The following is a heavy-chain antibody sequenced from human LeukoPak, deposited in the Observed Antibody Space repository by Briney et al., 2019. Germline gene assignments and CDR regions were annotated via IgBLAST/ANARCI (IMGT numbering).Heavy chain of an antibody. V-gene: IGHV3-11*03. J-gene: IGHJ4*01. Sequence: GGSLRLSCAASGLTYRNYYFSWVRQAPGKGLEWISYISDDGSYANYADSVRGRFTISRDNAKNSLFLQMNSLRVEDTAVYYCARMVGRGPGGHFDYWGQGTLVTVSS. CDR1: GLTYRNYY. CDR2: ISDDGSYA. D-gene: IGHD2-15*01. CDR3: ARMVGRGPGGHFDY.